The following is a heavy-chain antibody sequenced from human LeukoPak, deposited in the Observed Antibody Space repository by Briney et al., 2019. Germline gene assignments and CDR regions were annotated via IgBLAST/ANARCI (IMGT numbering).Heavy chain of an antibody. CDR1: GFTFDNFA. J-gene: IGHJ4*02. V-gene: IGHV3-23*01. D-gene: IGHD3-3*01. CDR2: ITGSATRT. CDR3: AKVSSRITISGRLDY. Sequence: PGGSLRLSCAASGFTFDNFAMAWVRQAPGKGLEWVSDITGSATRTYYADSFKDRFTISRDDSKTTLFLQMDSLRAEDTALYYCAKVSSRITISGRLDYWGRGTLVTVSS.